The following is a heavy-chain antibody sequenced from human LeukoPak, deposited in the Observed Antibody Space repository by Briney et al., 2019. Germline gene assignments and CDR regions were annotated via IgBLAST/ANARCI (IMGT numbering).Heavy chain of an antibody. CDR3: ASDKGYSNNYFDY. V-gene: IGHV4-39*01. J-gene: IGHJ4*02. CDR1: GGSISSYY. Sequence: KPSETLSLTCTVSGGSISSYYWSWIRQPPGKGLEWIASIYYSGSTYYNSSLKSRVTISVDTSRNQFSLKLSSVTAADTALYYCASDKGYSNNYFDYWGQGTLVAVSS. CDR2: IYYSGST. D-gene: IGHD6-13*01.